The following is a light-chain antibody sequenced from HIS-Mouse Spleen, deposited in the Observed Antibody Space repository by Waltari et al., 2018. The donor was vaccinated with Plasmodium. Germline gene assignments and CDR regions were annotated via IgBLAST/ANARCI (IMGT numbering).Light chain of an antibody. Sequence: SYELTQPPSVSVSPGQTARITCSGDALPKKYAYCYQQKSGQAPVLVIYEDSKRPSGIPERVSGSSAGTMATLTISGAHVEDEADYYCYSTDSSGNHRVFGGGTKLTVL. CDR1: ALPKKY. CDR2: EDS. J-gene: IGLJ3*02. V-gene: IGLV3-10*01. CDR3: YSTDSSGNHRV.